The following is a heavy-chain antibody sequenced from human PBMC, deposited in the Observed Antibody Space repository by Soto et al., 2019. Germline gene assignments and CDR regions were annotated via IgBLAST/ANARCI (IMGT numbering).Heavy chain of an antibody. CDR2: ISAYNGNT. J-gene: IGHJ6*02. D-gene: IGHD3-9*01. V-gene: IGHV1-18*01. CDR1: GYTFTSYG. Sequence: ASVKVCCMASGYTFTSYGISWVRQAPGQGLEWMGWISAYNGNTNYAQKLQGRVTMTTDTSTSTAYMELRSLRSDDTAVYYCARDRDDILTGYYTGYYYYGMDVWGQGTTVTVSS. CDR3: ARDRDDILTGYYTGYYYYGMDV.